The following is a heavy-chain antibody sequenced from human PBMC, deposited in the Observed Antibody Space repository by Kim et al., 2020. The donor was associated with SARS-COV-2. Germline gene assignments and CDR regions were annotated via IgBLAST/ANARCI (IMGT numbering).Heavy chain of an antibody. CDR2: ISYDGSNK. CDR1: GFTFSSYG. J-gene: IGHJ1*01. CDR3: AKGTTWFRPTKH. Sequence: GGSLRLSCAASGFTFSSYGMHWVRQAPGKGLEWVAVISYDGSNKYYADSVKGRFTISRDNSKNTLYLQMNSLRAEDTAVYYCAKGTTWFRPTKHWGHGTLVTASS. V-gene: IGHV3-30*18. D-gene: IGHD3-10*01.